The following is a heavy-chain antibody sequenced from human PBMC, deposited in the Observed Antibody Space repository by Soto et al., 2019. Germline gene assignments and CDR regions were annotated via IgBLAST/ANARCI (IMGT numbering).Heavy chain of an antibody. J-gene: IGHJ6*02. CDR2: ITSNGGNT. Sequence: EVQLVESGGGLVQPGGSLRLSCAASGFTFRSYAMQWVRQAPVKGLEYVSAITSNGGNTDYASSVKGRFTISRDNSKNTLYLQMGSLRAEDMAVYYCARRIPFGYGMDVWGQGTTVTVSS. CDR3: ARRIPFGYGMDV. CDR1: GFTFRSYA. V-gene: IGHV3-64*01. D-gene: IGHD2-21*01.